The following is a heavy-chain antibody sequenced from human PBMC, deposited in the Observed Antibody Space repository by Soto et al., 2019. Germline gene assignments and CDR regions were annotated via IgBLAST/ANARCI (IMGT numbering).Heavy chain of an antibody. J-gene: IGHJ4*02. V-gene: IGHV3-48*01. CDR2: INGNSNSI. Sequence: PGGSLRLSCTASGFTFSAYSMNWVRQAPGKGLEWLAYINGNSNSIDYADSVQGRFSISRDNAKNSLYLQMDSLRAEDTALYYCAKKLPGSVMSCPDFWGQGTLVTVSS. CDR3: AKKLPGSVMSCPDF. CDR1: GFTFSAYS. D-gene: IGHD4-4*01.